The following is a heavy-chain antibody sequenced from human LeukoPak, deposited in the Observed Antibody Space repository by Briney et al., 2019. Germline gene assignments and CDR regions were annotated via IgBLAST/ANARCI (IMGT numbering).Heavy chain of an antibody. CDR1: GFTFSSYS. J-gene: IGHJ1*01. D-gene: IGHD2-2*01. Sequence: GGSLRLSCAASGFTFSSYSMNWVRQAPGKGLEWVSSISSSSYIYYADSVKGRFTISRDNAKNSLYLQMNSLRAEDTAVYYCAGDSGQYCSSTSCYFQHWGQGTLVTVSS. V-gene: IGHV3-21*01. CDR2: ISSSSYI. CDR3: AGDSGQYCSSTSCYFQH.